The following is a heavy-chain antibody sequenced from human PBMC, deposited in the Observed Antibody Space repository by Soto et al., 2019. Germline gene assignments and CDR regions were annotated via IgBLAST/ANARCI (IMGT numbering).Heavy chain of an antibody. Sequence: QVQLVESGGGVVQPGRSLRLSCAASGFTFSSYGMHWVRQAPGKGLEWVAVIWYDGSNKYYADSVKGRFTISRDNSKNTRYLQMNSLRAEDTVVYYCARDPVSDRSSWFFDYWGQGTLVTVSS. D-gene: IGHD6-13*01. J-gene: IGHJ4*02. CDR3: ARDPVSDRSSWFFDY. V-gene: IGHV3-33*01. CDR2: IWYDGSNK. CDR1: GFTFSSYG.